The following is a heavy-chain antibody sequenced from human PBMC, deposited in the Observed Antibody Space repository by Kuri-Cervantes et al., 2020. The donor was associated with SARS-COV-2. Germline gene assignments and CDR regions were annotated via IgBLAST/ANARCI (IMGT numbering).Heavy chain of an antibody. J-gene: IGHJ6*03. Sequence: ASVKVSCKASCYTFTSYGISWVRQAPGQGLEWMGWMNPNSGNTGYAQRFQGRVTMTRNTSISTAYMELSSLRSEDTAVYYCARELMTTVTTQQAYYYYYYMDVWGKGTTVTVSS. CDR2: MNPNSGNT. CDR3: ARELMTTVTTQQAYYYYYYMDV. V-gene: IGHV1-8*02. CDR1: CYTFTSYG. D-gene: IGHD4-11*01.